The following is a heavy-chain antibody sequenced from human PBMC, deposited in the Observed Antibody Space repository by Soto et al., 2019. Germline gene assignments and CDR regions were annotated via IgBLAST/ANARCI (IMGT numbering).Heavy chain of an antibody. Sequence: PGESLKISCKGFGYTFTTFWISWVRQMPGKGLEWMGRIDPRDSYTNYNPPFQGHVTISADKSINTAFLQWGNLKASDTAMYYCARLYCTSTTCDSWFDPWGQGTLVTVSS. CDR2: IDPRDSYT. CDR1: GYTFTTFW. D-gene: IGHD2-2*01. V-gene: IGHV5-10-1*01. CDR3: ARLYCTSTTCDSWFDP. J-gene: IGHJ5*02.